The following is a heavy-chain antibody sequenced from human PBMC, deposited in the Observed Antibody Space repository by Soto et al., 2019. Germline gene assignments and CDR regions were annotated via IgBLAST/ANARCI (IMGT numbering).Heavy chain of an antibody. Sequence: GGSLRLSCAASGFAFSNYEMNWVRQAPGKGLEWVSYISLSGSTIYYADSVKGRFTISRDDAKNSLYLQMDSLRADDTAVYYCARESFSASPHFFDYWGQGTLVTVSS. D-gene: IGHD3-3*02. CDR1: GFAFSNYE. J-gene: IGHJ4*02. CDR2: ISLSGSTI. CDR3: ARESFSASPHFFDY. V-gene: IGHV3-48*03.